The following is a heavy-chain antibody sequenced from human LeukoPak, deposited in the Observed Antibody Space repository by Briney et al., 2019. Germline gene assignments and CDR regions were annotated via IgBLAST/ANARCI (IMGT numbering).Heavy chain of an antibody. CDR1: GYTFTSYY. Sequence: ASVKVSCKASGYTFTSYYMHWVRQAPGKGLEWMGGFDPEDGETIYAQKFQGRVTMTEDTSTDTAYMELSSLRSEDTAVYYCATAQSSGWYWGYWGQGTLVTVSS. CDR2: FDPEDGET. J-gene: IGHJ4*02. D-gene: IGHD6-19*01. CDR3: ATAQSSGWYWGY. V-gene: IGHV1-24*01.